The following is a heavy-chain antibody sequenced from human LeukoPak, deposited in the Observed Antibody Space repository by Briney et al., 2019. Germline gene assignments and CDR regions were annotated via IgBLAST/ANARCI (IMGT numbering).Heavy chain of an antibody. CDR2: ISAYNGNT. CDR3: ARDQLWLCSGGSCHPFDY. V-gene: IGHV1-18*01. CDR1: GYTFTSYG. J-gene: IGHJ4*02. Sequence: ASVKVSCKASGYTFTSYGISWVRQAPGQGLEWMGWISAYNGNTNYAQKLQGRVTMTTGTSTSTAYMELRSLRSDDTAVYYCARDQLWLCSGGSCHPFDYWGQGTLVTVSS. D-gene: IGHD2-15*01.